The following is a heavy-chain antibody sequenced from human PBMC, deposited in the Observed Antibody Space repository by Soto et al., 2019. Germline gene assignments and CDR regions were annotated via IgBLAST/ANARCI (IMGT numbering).Heavy chain of an antibody. Sequence: TSAVHDESINSADYYWAGIRQPPEKGLEWIGYIYYSGSTYYNPSLKSRVTISVDTSKNQFSLKLSSVTAADTAVYYCFIFRFWALTRNYFFSLG. V-gene: IGHV4-30-4*01. CDR1: DESINSADYY. CDR3: FIFRFWALTRNYFFS. D-gene: IGHD3-3*01. J-gene: IGHJ4*01. CDR2: IYYSGST.